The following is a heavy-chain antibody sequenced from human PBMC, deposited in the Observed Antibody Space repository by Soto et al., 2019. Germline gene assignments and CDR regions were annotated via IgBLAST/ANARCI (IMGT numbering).Heavy chain of an antibody. CDR1: GGSISSYY. D-gene: IGHD3-9*01. V-gene: IGHV4-59*01. J-gene: IGHJ4*02. Sequence: SETLSLTCTVSGGSISSYYWSWIRQPPGKGLEWIGYIYYSGSTNYNPSLKSRVTISVDTSKNQFSLKLSSVTAADTAVYYCARVGRSNSYYDILTGYYTFDYWGQGTLVTVS. CDR3: ARVGRSNSYYDILTGYYTFDY. CDR2: IYYSGST.